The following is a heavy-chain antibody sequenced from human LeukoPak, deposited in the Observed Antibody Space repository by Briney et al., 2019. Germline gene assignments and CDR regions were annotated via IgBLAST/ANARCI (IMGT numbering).Heavy chain of an antibody. V-gene: IGHV3-30*19. CDR1: GFTFSSYG. CDR3: ARSYYNFWSGYESTIVFDY. Sequence: GGSLRLSCAASGFTFSSYGMHWVRQAPGKGLEWVALVSHDGRDNFYVDSVKGRFTISRDNSKNTLYLQMHSLRVEDAAIYYCARSYYNFWSGYESTIVFDYWGQGTLVTVSS. CDR2: VSHDGRDN. D-gene: IGHD3-3*01. J-gene: IGHJ4*02.